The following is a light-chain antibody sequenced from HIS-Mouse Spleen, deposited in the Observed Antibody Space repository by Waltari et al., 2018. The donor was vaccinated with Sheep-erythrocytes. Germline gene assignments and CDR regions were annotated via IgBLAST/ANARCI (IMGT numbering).Light chain of an antibody. CDR2: EGS. V-gene: IGLV2-23*01. CDR1: SRDGGSYKL. J-gene: IGLJ3*02. CDR3: CSYAGSSTPWV. Sequence: QSALTQPASVSGSPGQSIPISLTGTSRDGGSYKLVSWYQQHPGKTPKLMIYEGSKRPSGVSNRFSGSKSGNTASLTISGLQAEDEADYYCCSYAGSSTPWVFGGGTKLTVL.